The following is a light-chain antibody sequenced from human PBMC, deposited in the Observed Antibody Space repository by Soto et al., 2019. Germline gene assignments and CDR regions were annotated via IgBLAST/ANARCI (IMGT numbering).Light chain of an antibody. V-gene: IGKV3-11*01. CDR1: QNVANY. J-gene: IGKJ5*01. CDR2: EAS. CDR3: QHYGDAPIT. Sequence: EIVLTQSPATLSLSPGERGTLSCRASQNVANYLDWYQQKPGQAPRLLIYEASNRATGIAARFSGSGSGTDFTLTISSLEPEDFVLYYCQHYGDAPITFGQGTRLEI.